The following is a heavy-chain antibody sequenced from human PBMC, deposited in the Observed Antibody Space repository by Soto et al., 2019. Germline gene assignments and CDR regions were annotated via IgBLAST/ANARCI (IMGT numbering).Heavy chain of an antibody. CDR1: GFTFNNYD. V-gene: IGHV3-13*01. CDR3: VRGVLGPGDYYYGMDV. Sequence: PGGSLRLSCTASGFTFNNYDMRWVRQATGKGLEWLSGIGAAGDTYYPGAVNGRFTISRDNARNSLYLQMNSLSDADTAVYYCVRGVLGPGDYYYGMDVWGQGTTVTVSS. CDR2: IGAAGDT. J-gene: IGHJ6*02. D-gene: IGHD2-8*02.